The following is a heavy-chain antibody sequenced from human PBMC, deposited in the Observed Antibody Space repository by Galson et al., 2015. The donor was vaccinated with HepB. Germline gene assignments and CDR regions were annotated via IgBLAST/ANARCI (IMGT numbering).Heavy chain of an antibody. D-gene: IGHD2-21*01. V-gene: IGHV5-10-1*01. Sequence: QSGAEVKKPGESLRISCKGSGYSFTSCWISWVRQMPGKGLEWMGRIDPSDSYTNYSPSFQGHVTISADKSISTAYLQWSSLKASDTAMYYCARTYCGGDCSRSDWFDPWGQGTLVTVSS. CDR1: GYSFTSCW. CDR3: ARTYCGGDCSRSDWFDP. J-gene: IGHJ5*02. CDR2: IDPSDSYT.